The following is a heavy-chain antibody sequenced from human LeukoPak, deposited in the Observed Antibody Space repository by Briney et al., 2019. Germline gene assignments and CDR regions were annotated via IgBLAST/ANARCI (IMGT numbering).Heavy chain of an antibody. J-gene: IGHJ4*02. CDR2: ISAYNGNT. CDR1: GYTFTSYG. Sequence: ASVKVSCKASGYTFTSYGISWVRQAPGQGLEWMGWISAYNGNTNYAQKLQGRVTMTTDTSTSTAYMELRSLRSDDTAVYYCARDRDSSGPYCFDYWGQGTLVTVSS. CDR3: ARDRDSSGPYCFDY. D-gene: IGHD3-22*01. V-gene: IGHV1-18*01.